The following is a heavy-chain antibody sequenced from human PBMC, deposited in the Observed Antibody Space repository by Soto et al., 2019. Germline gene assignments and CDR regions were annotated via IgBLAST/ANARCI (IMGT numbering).Heavy chain of an antibody. CDR3: ARGTFDY. CDR1: GFTLINHY. D-gene: IGHD3-10*01. V-gene: IGHV3-72*01. Sequence: EVLLVESGGGLVQPGGSLRLSCAGTGFTLINHYMDWVRQAPGKGLEWVGRIRNKANSYTTEYAASVKGRFTISRDDSKNSLYLQMNSLKTEDTAVYYCARGTFDYWGQGTLVTVSS. J-gene: IGHJ4*02. CDR2: IRNKANSYTT.